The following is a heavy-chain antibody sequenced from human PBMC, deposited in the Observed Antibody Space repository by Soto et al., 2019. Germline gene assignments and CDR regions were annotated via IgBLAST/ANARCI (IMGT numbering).Heavy chain of an antibody. Sequence: PGGSLRLSCTASGFTFGDYAMSWFRQAPGKGLEWVGFIRSKAYGGTTEYAASVKGRFTISRDDSKSTAYLQMNSLKTEDTAVYYCTRDDEGYSSSWYYYYYYGMDVWGQGTTVTVSS. CDR1: GFTFGDYA. D-gene: IGHD6-13*01. CDR2: IRSKAYGGTT. V-gene: IGHV3-49*03. J-gene: IGHJ6*02. CDR3: TRDDEGYSSSWYYYYYYGMDV.